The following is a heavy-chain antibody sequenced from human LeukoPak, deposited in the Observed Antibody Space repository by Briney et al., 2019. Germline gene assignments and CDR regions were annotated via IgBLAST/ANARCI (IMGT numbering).Heavy chain of an antibody. CDR3: AKASRRSPAMIRGVAFDF. D-gene: IGHD3-10*01. J-gene: IGHJ4*02. CDR2: ISYDGTNN. CDR1: GFTFSAYG. V-gene: IGHV3-30*18. Sequence: PGGSLRLSCAASGFTFSAYGMHWVRQAPGKGLEWMAVISYDGTNNYYADSVKGRFTVSRDNSGNTLNLQMNSLRAEDTAVYYCAKASRRSPAMIRGVAFDFWGQGTLVTVSS.